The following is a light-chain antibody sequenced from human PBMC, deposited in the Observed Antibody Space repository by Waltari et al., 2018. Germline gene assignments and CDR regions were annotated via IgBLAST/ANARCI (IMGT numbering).Light chain of an antibody. Sequence: DVVLTQSPLSLPVALGQPASISCRSSQSLVSSDGNTILNWFQQRPGQSPRRLIYRVSNRDSGVPDRFSGSGAGTDFTLKISRVEAEDVGVYFCMQALQTPWTFGQGTKVEIK. CDR3: MQALQTPWT. CDR1: QSLVSSDGNTI. CDR2: RVS. J-gene: IGKJ1*01. V-gene: IGKV2-30*01.